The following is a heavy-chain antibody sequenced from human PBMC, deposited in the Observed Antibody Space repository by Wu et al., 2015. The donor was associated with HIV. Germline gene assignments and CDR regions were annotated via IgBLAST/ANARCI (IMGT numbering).Heavy chain of an antibody. CDR2: ISPNRGGT. CDR1: GYTFIDYY. CDR3: ARLQSLHGLYSNADY. J-gene: IGHJ4*02. V-gene: IGHV1-2*02. Sequence: QVQLVQSGPEVKKPGASVMVSCKASGYTFIDYYIYWVRQAPGQGLEWMGWISPNRGGTKYAQNFQGRITMTRDTAVSTAYMELNSLRSDDTAVYYCARLQSLHGLYSNADYWGQGTLVTVSS. D-gene: IGHD5-24*01.